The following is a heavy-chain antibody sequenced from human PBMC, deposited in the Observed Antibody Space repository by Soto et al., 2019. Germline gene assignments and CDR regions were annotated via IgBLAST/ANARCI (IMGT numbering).Heavy chain of an antibody. Sequence: GGSLRLSCAASGFTFSSYGMHWVRQAPGKGLEWVAVIWNDGSNKYYADSVKGRLTISRDNYKNTLYQEKIRLRTEDTAVYDWARDVRATERTKCYADYMDVWGKGTTVTVSS. CDR2: IWNDGSNK. J-gene: IGHJ6*03. CDR1: GFTFSSYG. CDR3: ARDVRATERTKCYADYMDV. D-gene: IGHD1-1*01. V-gene: IGHV3-33*08.